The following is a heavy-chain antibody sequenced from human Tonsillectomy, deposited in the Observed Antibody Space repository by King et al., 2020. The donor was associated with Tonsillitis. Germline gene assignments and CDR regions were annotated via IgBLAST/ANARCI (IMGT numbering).Heavy chain of an antibody. J-gene: IGHJ5*02. D-gene: IGHD2-15*01. V-gene: IGHV4-31*03. Sequence: VQLQESVPGLVKPSQTLSLTCTVSGGSISGGAYYWSCIRQHPVKCLEWIGYIDYSGNTYYNPSLKSRLTISVDTSKKQFSLRLTAVTAADTAVYYCGRYEGGVFDPWGQGTLVTVSS. CDR3: GRYEGGVFDP. CDR2: IDYSGNT. CDR1: GGSISGGAYY.